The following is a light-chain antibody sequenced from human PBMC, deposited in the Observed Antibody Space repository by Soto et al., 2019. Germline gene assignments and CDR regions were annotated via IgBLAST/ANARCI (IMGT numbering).Light chain of an antibody. V-gene: IGLV2-14*01. CDR3: SSYTPSRTLVL. Sequence: QSALTQPASVSGSPGQSITISCTGTSSDVGGYDYVSWYQQHPGKAPKLMIYDVTNRPSGVSNRFSGSKSGNTASLTISGLQAEDEADYYCSSYTPSRTLVLFGGGTKVTVL. CDR2: DVT. J-gene: IGLJ2*01. CDR1: SSDVGGYDY.